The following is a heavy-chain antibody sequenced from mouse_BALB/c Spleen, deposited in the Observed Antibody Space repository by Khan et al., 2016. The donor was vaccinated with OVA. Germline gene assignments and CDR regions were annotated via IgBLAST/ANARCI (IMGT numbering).Heavy chain of an antibody. CDR2: IDPFNGGS. V-gene: IGHV1-31*01. J-gene: IGHJ3*01. Sequence: EVQLQESGPELMKPGASVKISCKASGYSFTSYYIHWVKQSHGKTLEWIGYIDPFNGGSTYNQKFQVKATLTVDKSSSTAYMHLSSLTSEDSAVYYCARHVSTSWFAYRGQGTLVTVSA. CDR1: GYSFTSYY. CDR3: ARHVSTSWFAY.